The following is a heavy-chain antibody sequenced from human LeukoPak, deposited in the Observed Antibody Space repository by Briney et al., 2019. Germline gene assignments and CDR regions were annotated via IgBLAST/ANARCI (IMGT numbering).Heavy chain of an antibody. D-gene: IGHD1-20*01. V-gene: IGHV3-9*01. J-gene: IGHJ4*02. CDR2: ISWNSGSI. CDR3: AKAKYNWNDIGY. Sequence: PGRSLRLSCAASGFTFDDHAMHWVRQAPGKGLEWVSGISWNSGSIGYADSVKGRFTISRDNAKNSLYLQMNSLRAEDTALYYCAKAKYNWNDIGYWGQGTLVTVSS. CDR1: GFTFDDHA.